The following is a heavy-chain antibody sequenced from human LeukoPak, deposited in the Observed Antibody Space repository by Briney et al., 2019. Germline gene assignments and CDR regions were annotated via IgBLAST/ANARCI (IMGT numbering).Heavy chain of an antibody. J-gene: IGHJ4*02. D-gene: IGHD1-14*01. V-gene: IGHV3-30*03. CDR3: STSRPDRFIDS. CDR1: GFTFSSYG. Sequence: PGGVLRLSCAASGFTFSSYGMHWVRQAPGEGLEWVAVISYDGSNKYYADSVKGRFTISRDNSKNTLYLQMFSLRPEDTAVYYCSTSRPDRFIDSWGQGTLVTVST. CDR2: ISYDGSNK.